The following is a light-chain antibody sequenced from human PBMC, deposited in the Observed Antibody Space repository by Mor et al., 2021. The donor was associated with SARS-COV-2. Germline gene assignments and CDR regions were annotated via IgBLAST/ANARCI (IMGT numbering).Light chain of an antibody. CDR3: HQSSRFPWT. V-gene: IGKV6-21*01. CDR1: QTIGSS. CDR2: YAS. Sequence: LKEKVTITCRASQTIGSSLHWYQQKPDQSPKLLIRYASQSFSGVPSRFSGSGSGTSFTLTINNLEAEDAAMYYCHQSSRFPWTFGQGTKV. J-gene: IGKJ1*01.